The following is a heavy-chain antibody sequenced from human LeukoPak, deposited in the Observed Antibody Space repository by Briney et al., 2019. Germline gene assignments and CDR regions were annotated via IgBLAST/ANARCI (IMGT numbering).Heavy chain of an antibody. V-gene: IGHV4-4*02. D-gene: IGHD4-11*01. CDR2: INHSGST. Sequence: PSGTLSLTCGVSVGSINSGNWWTWVRQSPGKGLEWIGEINHSGSTNYNPSLKSRVTMSVDTSRNQFSLKMTSVTAADTAVYYCARVPRSNFDYYYYGMDVWGQGTTVTVSS. CDR1: VGSINSGNW. CDR3: ARVPRSNFDYYYYGMDV. J-gene: IGHJ6*02.